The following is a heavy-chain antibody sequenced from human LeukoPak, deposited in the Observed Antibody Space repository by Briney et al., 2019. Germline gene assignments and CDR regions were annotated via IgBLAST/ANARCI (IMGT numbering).Heavy chain of an antibody. V-gene: IGHV3-9*01. CDR2: ICGGSI. Sequence: GRSLRLSCAASGFTFDDYAMHWVRQAPGKGLEWVSVICGGSIVYADSVKGRFTISRDNAKNSLYLQMNSLRAEDTALYYCARERSGSFLIDYWGQGTLVTVSS. D-gene: IGHD1-26*01. CDR3: ARERSGSFLIDY. J-gene: IGHJ4*02. CDR1: GFTFDDYA.